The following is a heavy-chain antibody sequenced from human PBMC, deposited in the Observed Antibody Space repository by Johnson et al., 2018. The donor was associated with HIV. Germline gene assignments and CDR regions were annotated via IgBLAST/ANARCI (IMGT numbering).Heavy chain of an antibody. V-gene: IGHV3-30*02. D-gene: IGHD2-2*01. Sequence: QVQLVESGGGVAQPGGSLRLSCVASGFTFSSYGMHWVRQAPGKGLEWVAFIRNDGSKKYYADSVKGRFTISRDNAKNSLYLQMNSLTAGDTAMYYCAKADTMAGDAFDLWGQGTMVTVSS. CDR2: IRNDGSKK. CDR3: AKADTMAGDAFDL. J-gene: IGHJ3*01. CDR1: GFTFSSYG.